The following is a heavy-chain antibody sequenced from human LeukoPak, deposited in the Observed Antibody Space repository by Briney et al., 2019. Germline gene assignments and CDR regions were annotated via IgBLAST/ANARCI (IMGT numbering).Heavy chain of an antibody. CDR1: GFAFSSYA. CDR2: ISGSGGST. D-gene: IGHD3-10*01. V-gene: IGHV3-23*01. Sequence: PGGSLRLSCAASGFAFSSYAMSWVRQAPGKGLEWVSAISGSGGSTYYADSVKGRFTISRDNSKNTLHLQMNSLRAEDTAVYYCAKTGLYGSGSYHLWGQGTLVTVSS. J-gene: IGHJ5*02. CDR3: AKTGLYGSGSYHL.